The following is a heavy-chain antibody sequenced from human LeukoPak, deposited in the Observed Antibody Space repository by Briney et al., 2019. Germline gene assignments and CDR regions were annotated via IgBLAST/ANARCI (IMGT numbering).Heavy chain of an antibody. V-gene: IGHV3-21*04. D-gene: IGHD4/OR15-4a*01. Sequence: GGTLRLSCAASGFTFSSYSMNWVRQAPGKGLEWVSSISSSSSYIYYADSVKGRFTISRDNSKNTLYLQMNSLRAEDTAVYYCARRAGAYSHPYDYWGQGTLVTVSS. CDR3: ARRAGAYSHPYDY. CDR2: ISSSSSYI. CDR1: GFTFSSYS. J-gene: IGHJ4*02.